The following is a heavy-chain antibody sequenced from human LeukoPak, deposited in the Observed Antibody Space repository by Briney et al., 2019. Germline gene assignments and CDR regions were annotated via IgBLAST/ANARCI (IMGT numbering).Heavy chain of an antibody. Sequence: ASVKVSCKASGYTFTSYYMHWVRQAPGQGLEWMGIINPSGGSTSYAQKFQGRVTMTRDTSTSTVYMELSSLRSEDTAVYYCARGARTDLWFGELQPWGQGTTVTVSS. CDR2: INPSGGST. J-gene: IGHJ6*02. V-gene: IGHV1-46*01. CDR1: GYTFTSYY. D-gene: IGHD3-10*01. CDR3: ARGARTDLWFGELQP.